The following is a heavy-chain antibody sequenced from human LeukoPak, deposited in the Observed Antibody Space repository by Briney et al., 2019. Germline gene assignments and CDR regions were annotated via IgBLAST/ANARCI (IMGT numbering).Heavy chain of an antibody. J-gene: IGHJ4*02. CDR1: GYTFTSYY. CDR3: AREYSGYGSDY. D-gene: IGHD5-12*01. CDR2: INPSGGST. Sequence: ASVKVSCKASGYTFTSYYMNWVRQAPGQGLEWMGIINPSGGSTSYAQKFQGRVTMTRDTSTSTVYMELSSLRSEDTAVYYCAREYSGYGSDYWGQGTLVTVSS. V-gene: IGHV1-46*03.